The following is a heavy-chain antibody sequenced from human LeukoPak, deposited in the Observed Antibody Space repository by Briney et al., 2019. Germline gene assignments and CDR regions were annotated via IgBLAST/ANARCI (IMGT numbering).Heavy chain of an antibody. D-gene: IGHD5-18*01. CDR1: GFTLSNSW. J-gene: IGHJ4*02. Sequence: PGGSLRLSCAASGFTLSNSWMHWVRQAPGKGLVWVSRTNGDGSDTSYADSVKGRFTISRDSATNTLYLQMNSLRAEDTAIYYCVRAGEYSHGIDFDYWGQGTLVTVSP. V-gene: IGHV3-74*01. CDR3: VRAGEYSHGIDFDY. CDR2: TNGDGSDT.